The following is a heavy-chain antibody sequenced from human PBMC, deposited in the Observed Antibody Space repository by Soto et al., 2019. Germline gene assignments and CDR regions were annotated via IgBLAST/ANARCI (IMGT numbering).Heavy chain of an antibody. CDR3: NTNRQTRDLVVVGDL. V-gene: IGHV3-15*01. J-gene: IGHJ1*01. CDR1: GFTFSNAW. CDR2: IKSKTDGGTT. Sequence: VGSLRLSCAASGFTFSNAWMSCVRQAPGKGLEWVGRIKSKTDGGTTDYAAPVKGRFTISRDDSKNTLYLQMNSLKTEDTAVYYCNTNRQTRDLVVVGDLWGQGTLVTVSS. D-gene: IGHD2-15*01.